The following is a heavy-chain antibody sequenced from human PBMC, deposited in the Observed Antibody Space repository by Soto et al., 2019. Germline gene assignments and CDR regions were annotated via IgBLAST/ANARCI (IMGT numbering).Heavy chain of an antibody. D-gene: IGHD1-26*01. Sequence: GGSLRLSCAASGFTFSSHAMSWVRQAPGKGLEWVSAISGSADRTNYAESVKGRFTISKDNSKNTLYLQMNSLRVEDTAAYYCAPESGSYYGYFEYWGQGILVTVSS. CDR1: GFTFSSHA. V-gene: IGHV3-23*01. CDR2: ISGSADRT. J-gene: IGHJ4*02. CDR3: APESGSYYGYFEY.